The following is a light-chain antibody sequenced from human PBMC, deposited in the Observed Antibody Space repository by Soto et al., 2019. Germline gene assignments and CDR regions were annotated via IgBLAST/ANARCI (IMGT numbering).Light chain of an antibody. V-gene: IGKV3-15*01. CDR1: QSVSTK. J-gene: IGKJ3*01. CDR2: GAS. Sequence: EIVMTQSPATLSVSPGERATLSCRASQSVSTKLAWYRHKPGQAPRLLIYGASTRATGIPARFSGSGSGTELTPTISSLLTEDVVVYYSQLYKNWPQFPIGSGTTGYIK. CDR3: QLYKNWPQFP.